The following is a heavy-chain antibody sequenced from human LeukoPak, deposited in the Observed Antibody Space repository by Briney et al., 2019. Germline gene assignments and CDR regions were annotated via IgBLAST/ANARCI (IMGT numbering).Heavy chain of an antibody. CDR1: GFTFSSYA. CDR3: TTRGTVPHFDY. CDR2: ISGSGGST. V-gene: IGHV3-23*01. D-gene: IGHD1-1*01. J-gene: IGHJ4*02. Sequence: GGSLRLSCAASGFTFSSYAMSWVRQAPGKGLEWVSAISGSGGSTYYADSVKGRFTISRDNSKNTLYLQMNSLKTEDTAVYSCTTRGTVPHFDYWGQGTLVTVSS.